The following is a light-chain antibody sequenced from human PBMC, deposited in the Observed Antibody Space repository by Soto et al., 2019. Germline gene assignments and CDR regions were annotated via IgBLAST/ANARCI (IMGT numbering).Light chain of an antibody. CDR1: QSVSSNY. V-gene: IGKV3-20*01. CDR2: GAS. J-gene: IGKJ2*01. Sequence: EIVLTQSPGTLSLSPGERATLSCRASQSVSSNYLAWYQQKPGQAPRVLIYGASTRATGIPDRFTGSGSGTDFTLTISSMEPEDFAVYYCQQYGTSRDYTFGQATKVDI. CDR3: QQYGTSRDYT.